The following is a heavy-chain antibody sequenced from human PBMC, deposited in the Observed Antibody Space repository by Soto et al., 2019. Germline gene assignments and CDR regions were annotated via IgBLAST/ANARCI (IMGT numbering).Heavy chain of an antibody. J-gene: IGHJ3*02. CDR1: GGSISSGGYY. CDR3: ATREIFGVEYWAFDI. CDR2: IYYSGGT. Sequence: SETLSLTCTVSGGSISSGGYYWSWIRQHPGKGLEWIGYIYYSGGTYYNPSLKSRVTISVDTSKNQFSLKLSSVTAADTAVYYCATREIFGVEYWAFDIWGQGTMVTVSS. V-gene: IGHV4-31*03. D-gene: IGHD3-3*01.